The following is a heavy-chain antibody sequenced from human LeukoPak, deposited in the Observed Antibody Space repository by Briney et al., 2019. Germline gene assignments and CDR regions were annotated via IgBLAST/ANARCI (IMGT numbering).Heavy chain of an antibody. CDR1: GFTFSTYW. CDR2: IKQDGSER. CDR3: ARGWGCDS. Sequence: GGSLRLSCAASGFTFSTYWMSWVRQAPGKGLEWVANIKQDGSERYYVDSVKGRFTISRDNAKNSLYLQMNSLRAEDTATYCCARGWGCDSWGQGTLVTVSS. D-gene: IGHD3-16*01. J-gene: IGHJ4*02. V-gene: IGHV3-7*01.